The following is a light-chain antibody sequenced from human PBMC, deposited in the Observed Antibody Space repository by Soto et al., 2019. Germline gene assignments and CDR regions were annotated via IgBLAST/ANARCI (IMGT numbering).Light chain of an antibody. CDR1: QSIRYW. V-gene: IGKV1-5*03. J-gene: IGKJ1*01. CDR3: QQHTNYPWT. CDR2: EAS. Sequence: DIQMAQNTSTLPASVGDRTTSTCRASQSIRYWLAWFQRKPGKAPRLLIYEASRLESGVPSRISGSGSGTEFTLTISSLQPDDFASYYWQQHTNYPWTFGQGTKVDIK.